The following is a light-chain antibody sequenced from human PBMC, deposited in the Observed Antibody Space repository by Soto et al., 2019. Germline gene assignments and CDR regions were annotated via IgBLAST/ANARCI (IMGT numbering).Light chain of an antibody. V-gene: IGKV3-20*01. CDR1: QSVSSY. J-gene: IGKJ4*01. CDR2: GKS. Sequence: IVCKMSAVTLSLSPGARSTLSGRASQSVSSYLAWYQQNTGQDPRLLIYGKSTRASGIPDRFSGSGSGTDFTLTITSMENEDFAVYFCQQYGVSPATFGGGTKVEIK. CDR3: QQYGVSPAT.